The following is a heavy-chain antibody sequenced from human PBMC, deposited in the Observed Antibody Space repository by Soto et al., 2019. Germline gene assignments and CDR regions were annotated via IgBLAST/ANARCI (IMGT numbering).Heavy chain of an antibody. Sequence: ASVKVSCKASGYTFTSYGISWVRQAPGQGLEWMGWISAYNGNTNYAQKLQGRVTMTTDTSPSTAYMGLRSLRSDDTAVYYCARDRGYYDILTGYPAVAFDIWGQGTMVTVSS. J-gene: IGHJ3*02. D-gene: IGHD3-9*01. V-gene: IGHV1-18*01. CDR3: ARDRGYYDILTGYPAVAFDI. CDR1: GYTFTSYG. CDR2: ISAYNGNT.